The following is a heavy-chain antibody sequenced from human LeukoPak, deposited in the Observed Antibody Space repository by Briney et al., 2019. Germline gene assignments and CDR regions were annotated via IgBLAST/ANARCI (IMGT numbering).Heavy chain of an antibody. Sequence: ASVKVSCKASGYTFTSYGIGWVRQAPGQGLEWMGWISAYNGNTNYAQKLQGRVTMTTDTSTSTAYMELRSLRSDDTAVYYCARAPIYCSSTSCHYYYYYYYMHVWGKGTTVTVSS. CDR3: ARAPIYCSSTSCHYYYYYYYMHV. D-gene: IGHD2-2*01. V-gene: IGHV1-18*01. CDR1: GYTFTSYG. J-gene: IGHJ6*03. CDR2: ISAYNGNT.